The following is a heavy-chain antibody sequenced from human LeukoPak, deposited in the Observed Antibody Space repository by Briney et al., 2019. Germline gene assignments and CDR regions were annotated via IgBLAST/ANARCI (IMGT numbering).Heavy chain of an antibody. V-gene: IGHV3-9*01. Sequence: SGGSLRLSCEATGFVFYDYAMHWVRQVPGKGLEWVSGISWNSGDIAYADSVKGRFTISRDNAKNSLYLQMNSLKPEDTALYYCARAQSKESDDSGSSYRHFDYWGRGTLVTVSS. J-gene: IGHJ4*02. D-gene: IGHD3-10*01. CDR2: ISWNSGDI. CDR1: GFVFYDYA. CDR3: ARAQSKESDDSGSSYRHFDY.